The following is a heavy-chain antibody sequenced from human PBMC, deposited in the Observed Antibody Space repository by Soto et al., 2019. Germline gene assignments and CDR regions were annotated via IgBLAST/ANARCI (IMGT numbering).Heavy chain of an antibody. CDR3: ARDSGYCSGGSCYPGYFQY. CDR2: ISSNSRYI. CDR1: GFTFSTYS. J-gene: IGHJ1*01. V-gene: IGHV3-21*01. D-gene: IGHD2-15*01. Sequence: KPGGSLRLSCAASGFTFSTYSMDWVRQAPGKGLEWVSSISSNSRYIYYADSVKGRFTISRDNAKNSLDLQMHSLRDEDTAVYYCARDSGYCSGGSCYPGYFQYWGQGALVTVSS.